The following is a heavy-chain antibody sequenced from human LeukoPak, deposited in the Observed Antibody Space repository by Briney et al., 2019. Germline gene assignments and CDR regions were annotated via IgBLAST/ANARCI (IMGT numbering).Heavy chain of an antibody. CDR3: ARHRTSGWGLDY. CDR2: THYSDHT. Sequence: SETLSLTCTVSGGSITSNFWSWIRQPPGQGLQWVAYTHYSDHTNYNPSLKSRVTISVDTSKSQFSLKVNSVTAADTAVYYCARHRTSGWGLDYWGQGTLVTVSS. D-gene: IGHD6-19*01. V-gene: IGHV4-59*08. J-gene: IGHJ4*02. CDR1: GGSITSNF.